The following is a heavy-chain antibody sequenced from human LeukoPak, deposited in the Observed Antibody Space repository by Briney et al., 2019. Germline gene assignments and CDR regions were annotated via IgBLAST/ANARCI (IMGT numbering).Heavy chain of an antibody. J-gene: IGHJ3*02. V-gene: IGHV4-59*01. D-gene: IGHD2-2*01. Sequence: PSETLSLTCTVSGCSISSYYWSWIRQPPGKGLEWIGYIYYSGSTNYNPSLKSRGTISVDTSKNQFSLKLSSVTAADTAVYYCARDKYAYRDAFDIWGQGTMVTVSS. CDR1: GCSISSYY. CDR2: IYYSGST. CDR3: ARDKYAYRDAFDI.